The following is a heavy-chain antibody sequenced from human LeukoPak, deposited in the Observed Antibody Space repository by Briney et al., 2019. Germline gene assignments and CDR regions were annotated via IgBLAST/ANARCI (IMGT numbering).Heavy chain of an antibody. CDR3: ARPGGLGYCSSTSCYKFWYFDL. J-gene: IGHJ2*01. D-gene: IGHD2-2*02. V-gene: IGHV4-38-2*01. CDR2: IYHSGST. Sequence: PSETLFLTRVVSGYSISSGYYWGWIRQPPGKGLEWIGSIYHSGSTYYNPSLKSRVTISVDTSKNQFSLKLSSVTAADTAVYYCARPGGLGYCSSTSCYKFWYFDLWGRGTLVTVSS. CDR1: GYSISSGYY.